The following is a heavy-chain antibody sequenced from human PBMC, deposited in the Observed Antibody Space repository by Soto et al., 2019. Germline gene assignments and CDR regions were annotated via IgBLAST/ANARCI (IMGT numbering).Heavy chain of an antibody. CDR1: GFTFSSYA. Sequence: PGGSLRRSCVASGFTFSSYAMSWVRQAPGKGLEWVSAISGSGGSTYYADSVKGRFTISRDNSKNTLYLQMNSLRAEDTAVYYCAKEQWLVQGAFDIWGQGTMVTVSS. V-gene: IGHV3-23*01. D-gene: IGHD6-19*01. J-gene: IGHJ3*02. CDR3: AKEQWLVQGAFDI. CDR2: ISGSGGST.